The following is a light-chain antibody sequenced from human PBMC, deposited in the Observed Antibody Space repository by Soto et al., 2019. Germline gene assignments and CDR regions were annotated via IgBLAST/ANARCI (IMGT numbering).Light chain of an antibody. J-gene: IGLJ1*01. V-gene: IGLV2-14*02. CDR2: EVS. Sequence: QSVLTQPASVSGSPGQSITISCSGTSSDVGAYNLVSWYQQFPGKAPKLMIFEVSQRPSGVSSRFSGSKSGSTASLTISGLQAEDEADYYCSSYTSDSSYVFGSGTKVHRP. CDR3: SSYTSDSSYV. CDR1: SSDVGAYNL.